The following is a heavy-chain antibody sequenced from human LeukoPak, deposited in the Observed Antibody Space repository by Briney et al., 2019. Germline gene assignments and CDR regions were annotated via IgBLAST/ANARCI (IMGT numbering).Heavy chain of an antibody. J-gene: IGHJ4*02. CDR2: INHSGST. CDR3: ARLRPNVWGSYRTLFDY. CDR1: GGSFSGYY. D-gene: IGHD3-16*02. V-gene: IGHV4-34*01. Sequence: SETLSLTCAVYGGSFSGYYWSWIRQPPGKGLEGIGEINHSGSTNYNPSLKSRVTISVDTSKNQFSLKLSSVTAADTAVYYCARLRPNVWGSYRTLFDYWGQGTLGTVSS.